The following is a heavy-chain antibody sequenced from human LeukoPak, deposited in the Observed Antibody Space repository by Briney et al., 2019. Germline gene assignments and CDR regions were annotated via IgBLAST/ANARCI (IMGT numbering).Heavy chain of an antibody. CDR1: GGSISSSSYY. J-gene: IGHJ4*02. CDR2: IYYSGST. D-gene: IGHD6-13*01. Sequence: PSETLSLTCTVSGGSISSSSYYWGWIRQPPGKGLEWIGSIYYSGSTYYNPSLKSRVTISVDTSKNQFSLKLSSVTAADTDVYYCAGNSLDVAAAGHYFDYWGQGTLVTVSS. V-gene: IGHV4-39*07. CDR3: AGNSLDVAAAGHYFDY.